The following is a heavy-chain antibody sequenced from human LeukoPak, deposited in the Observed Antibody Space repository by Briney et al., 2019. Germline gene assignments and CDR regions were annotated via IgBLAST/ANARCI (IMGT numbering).Heavy chain of an antibody. CDR1: GFTFSSYG. Sequence: PGRSLRLSCAASGFTFSSYGMHWVRQAPGKGLEWVAVISYDGSNKYYADSVKGRFTISRDNSKNTLYLQMNSLRAEDTAVYYCARNRGRESRPFDYWGQGTLVTVSS. V-gene: IGHV3-30*03. D-gene: IGHD3-10*01. CDR3: ARNRGRESRPFDY. CDR2: ISYDGSNK. J-gene: IGHJ4*02.